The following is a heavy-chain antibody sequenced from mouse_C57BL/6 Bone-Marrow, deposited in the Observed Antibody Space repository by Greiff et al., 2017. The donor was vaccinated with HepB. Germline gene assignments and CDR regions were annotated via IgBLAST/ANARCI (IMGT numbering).Heavy chain of an antibody. CDR1: GFNITDDY. CDR2: IDPENGDT. Sequence: VQLQQSGAELVRPGASVKLSCTASGFNITDDYMHWVKQRPEQGLDWIGWIDPENGDTGYDSKFQGKATITADTSSTTAYLQLSSLTSEDTAVYYCTTDYYGNLGFAYWGQGTLVTVSA. D-gene: IGHD2-1*01. V-gene: IGHV14-4*01. CDR3: TTDYYGNLGFAY. J-gene: IGHJ3*01.